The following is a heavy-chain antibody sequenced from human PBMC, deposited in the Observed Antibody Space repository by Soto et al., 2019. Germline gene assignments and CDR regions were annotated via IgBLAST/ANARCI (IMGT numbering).Heavy chain of an antibody. D-gene: IGHD6-19*01. CDR3: ARDLAVGLVDY. Sequence: QVQLVQSGAEVKKPGASVKVSCKASGYTFTSYDISWVRQAPGQGLEWMGRLSGHNGTTNYAQKLQGRVTMTTETATSTAYIELRSPRSYDTAVYYCARDLAVGLVDYWGQGTLVTVSS. V-gene: IGHV1-18*01. J-gene: IGHJ4*02. CDR2: LSGHNGTT. CDR1: GYTFTSYD.